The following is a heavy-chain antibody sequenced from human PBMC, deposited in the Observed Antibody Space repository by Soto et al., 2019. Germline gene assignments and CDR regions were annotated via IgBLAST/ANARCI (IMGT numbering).Heavy chain of an antibody. CDR1: GFTFSVYA. Sequence: PGGSLRLSCAATGFTFSVYALTWVRLAPGKGLEWVSAVTANGGSTYSADAVKGRFTISIDNSKNSLFLQMNSLRAEDTAVYYCASLGVGDWANYYYYYGMDGWGQGTTGTVSS. CDR2: VTANGGST. V-gene: IGHV3-23*01. CDR3: ASLGVGDWANYYYYYGMDG. D-gene: IGHD2-21*02. J-gene: IGHJ6*02.